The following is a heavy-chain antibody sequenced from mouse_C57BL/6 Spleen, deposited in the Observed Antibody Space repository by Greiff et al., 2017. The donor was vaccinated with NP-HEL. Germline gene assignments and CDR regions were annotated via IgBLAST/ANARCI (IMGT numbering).Heavy chain of an antibody. CDR2: ISDGGSYT. V-gene: IGHV5-4*01. D-gene: IGHD1-1*01. Sequence: VQLKESGGGLVKPGGSLKLSCAASGFTFSSYAMSWVRQTPEKRLEWVATISDGGSYTYYPDNVKGRFTISRDNAKNNLYLQMSHLKSEDTAMYYCARDRVLFDYWGQGTTLTVSS. J-gene: IGHJ2*01. CDR1: GFTFSSYA. CDR3: ARDRVLFDY.